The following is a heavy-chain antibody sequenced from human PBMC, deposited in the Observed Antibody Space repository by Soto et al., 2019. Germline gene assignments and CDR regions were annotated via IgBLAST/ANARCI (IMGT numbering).Heavy chain of an antibody. CDR1: GFTFRDYA. V-gene: IGHV3-23*01. D-gene: IGHD2-15*01. Sequence: GGSLRLSCAASGFTFRDYAMSWVRQAPGKGLQWVSGISDSGDSTYYADSVKGRFTISRDNSKNSLYLQMISLRAEDTAVYYCAKSLTRGYCSGGSCYSAFEYWGQGTLVTVSS. CDR2: ISDSGDST. J-gene: IGHJ4*02. CDR3: AKSLTRGYCSGGSCYSAFEY.